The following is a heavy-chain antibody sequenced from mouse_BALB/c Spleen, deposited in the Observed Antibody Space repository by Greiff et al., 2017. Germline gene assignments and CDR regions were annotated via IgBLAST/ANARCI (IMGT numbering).Heavy chain of an antibody. J-gene: IGHJ4*01. CDR3: AREALRPSYAMDY. CDR2: IDPSDSET. CDR1: GYSFTSYW. D-gene: IGHD2-12*01. Sequence: VQLQESGPQLVRPGASVKISCKASGYSFTSYWMHWVKQRPGQGLEWIGMIDPSDSETRLNQKFKDKATLTVDKSSSTAYMQLSSPTSEDSAVYYCAREALRPSYAMDYWGQGTSVTVSS. V-gene: IGHV1-74*04.